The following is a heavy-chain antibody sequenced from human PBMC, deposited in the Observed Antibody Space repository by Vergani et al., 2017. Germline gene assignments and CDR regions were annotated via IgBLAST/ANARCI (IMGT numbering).Heavy chain of an antibody. CDR3: VYRKTGCGTTGCLHPFYYYFYMDV. Sequence: QITLKESGPTLVKPTQTLTLTCTFSGFSLNTRGVSVAWLRQPPGKALDWLALIYWNDDQHYSPSLNNRVTITKHTSKNQVVLTMTNMDYVDTGTYYCVYRKTGCGTTGCLHPFYYYFYMDVWGKGTTVTVSS. CDR2: IYWNDDQ. D-gene: IGHD1-7*01. J-gene: IGHJ6*03. V-gene: IGHV2-5*04. CDR1: GFSLNTRGVS.